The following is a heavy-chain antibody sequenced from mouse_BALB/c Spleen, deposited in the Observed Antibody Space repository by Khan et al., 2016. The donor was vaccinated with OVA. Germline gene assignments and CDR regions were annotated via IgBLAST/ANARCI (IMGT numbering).Heavy chain of an antibody. CDR2: INYSGST. J-gene: IGHJ4*01. D-gene: IGHD2-3*01. Sequence: EVKLMESGPGLVNPSQSLSLTCTVTGYSITSDYAWNWIRQLPGNKLEWMDYINYSGSTNYNPALKSRIPITRDTSKNQFFLQLNSVTTEDTATYYCARDGSRYNYAMDYWGQGTSVTVSS. CDR3: ARDGSRYNYAMDY. CDR1: GYSITSDYA. V-gene: IGHV3-2*02.